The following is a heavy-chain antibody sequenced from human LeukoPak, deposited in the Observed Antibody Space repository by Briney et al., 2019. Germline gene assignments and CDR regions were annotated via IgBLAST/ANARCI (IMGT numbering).Heavy chain of an antibody. J-gene: IGHJ6*02. D-gene: IGHD2-15*01. CDR3: AKDRGYCSGGSCYRYYYYYGMDV. Sequence: GGSLRLSCAAPGFTFDDYAMHWVRQAPGKGLEWVSGISWNSGSIGYADSVKGRFTISRDNAKNSLYLQINSLRAEDTALYYCAKDRGYCSGGSCYRYYYYYGMDVWGQGTTVTVSS. V-gene: IGHV3-9*01. CDR2: ISWNSGSI. CDR1: GFTFDDYA.